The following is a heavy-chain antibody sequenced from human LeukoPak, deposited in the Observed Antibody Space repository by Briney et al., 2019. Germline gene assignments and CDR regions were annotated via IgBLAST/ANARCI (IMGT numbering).Heavy chain of an antibody. CDR1: GGSISSGGYS. CDR3: AGGSWDYYDSSGYYLPEYFQH. D-gene: IGHD3-22*01. CDR2: IYHSGST. V-gene: IGHV4-30-2*01. Sequence: MASETLSLTCAVSGGSISSGGYSWSWIRQRPGKGLEWIGYIYHSGSTYYNPSLKSRVTISVDRSKNQFSLKLSSVTAADTAVYYCAGGSWDYYDSSGYYLPEYFQHWGQGTLVTVSS. J-gene: IGHJ1*01.